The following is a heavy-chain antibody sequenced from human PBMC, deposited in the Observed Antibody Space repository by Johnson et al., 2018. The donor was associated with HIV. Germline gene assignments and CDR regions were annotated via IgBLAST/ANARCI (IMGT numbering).Heavy chain of an antibody. CDR1: GFTVNGNY. J-gene: IGHJ3*02. Sequence: VQLVESGGGLVQPGGSLRLSCAVSGFTVNGNYMSWVRQAPGQGLEWVLVIYSGGRTYYGDSVKGRFTISRDNPKNTLYLQMNSLRAEDTAVYYCARDLVSLEDAFDIWVQGTMVTFSS. D-gene: IGHD3-16*02. CDR3: ARDLVSLEDAFDI. V-gene: IGHV3-66*01. CDR2: IYSGGRT.